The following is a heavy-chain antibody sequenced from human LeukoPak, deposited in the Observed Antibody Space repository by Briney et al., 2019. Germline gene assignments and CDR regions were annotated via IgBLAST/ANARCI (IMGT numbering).Heavy chain of an antibody. CDR1: GGSFSGYY. Sequence: PSETLSLTCAVYGGSFSGYYWSWIRQPPGKGLEWIGEINHSGSTNYNPSLKSRVTISVGTSKNQFSLKLSSVTAADTAVYYCARGHEQQLVVPRYYYYMDVWGKGTTVTVSS. CDR3: ARGHEQQLVVPRYYYYMDV. J-gene: IGHJ6*03. CDR2: INHSGST. V-gene: IGHV4-34*01. D-gene: IGHD6-13*01.